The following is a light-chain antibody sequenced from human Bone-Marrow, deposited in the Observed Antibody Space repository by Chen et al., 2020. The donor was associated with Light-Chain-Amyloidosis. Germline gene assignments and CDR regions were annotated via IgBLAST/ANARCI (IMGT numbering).Light chain of an antibody. J-gene: IGKJ4*01. Sequence: VLTQSPATLSLSPGERATLSCRASQTISTHLVWYQQKTGQVHRLLIYDASTRPTGIPARFSGSGSGTDFTLSISSLEAEDFAVYYCQHRGGWPPLSFGGGTKIEIK. V-gene: IGKV3-11*01. CDR3: QHRGGWPPLS. CDR1: QTISTH. CDR2: DAS.